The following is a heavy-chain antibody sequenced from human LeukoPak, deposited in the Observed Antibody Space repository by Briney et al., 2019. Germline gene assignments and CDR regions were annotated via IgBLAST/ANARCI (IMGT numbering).Heavy chain of an antibody. CDR1: VGSISSYY. CDR3: VRDRELGS. D-gene: IGHD3-10*01. V-gene: IGHV4-4*07. Sequence: SETLSLTCTVSVGSISSYYWSWIRQPAGKGLEWIGRIYTSGSTNYNPSLKSRVTISADTSKNQFSLKLTSVTAADTAVYYCVRDRELGSWGQGTLVTVSS. CDR2: IYTSGST. J-gene: IGHJ5*02.